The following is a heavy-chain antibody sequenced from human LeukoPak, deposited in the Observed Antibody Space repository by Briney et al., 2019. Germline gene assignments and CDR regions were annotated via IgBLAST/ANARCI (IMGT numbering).Heavy chain of an antibody. D-gene: IGHD1-26*01. CDR2: ISAGGST. Sequence: GGSLRLSCAASGFTVSSNYMRWVRQAPGKGLEWVSVISAGGSTYYADSVKGRFTISRDNSKNTLHLQMNSLRAEDTAVYYCATMPLEWESRYFDHWGQGTLVTVSS. CDR1: GFTVSSNY. J-gene: IGHJ4*02. CDR3: ATMPLEWESRYFDH. V-gene: IGHV3-66*01.